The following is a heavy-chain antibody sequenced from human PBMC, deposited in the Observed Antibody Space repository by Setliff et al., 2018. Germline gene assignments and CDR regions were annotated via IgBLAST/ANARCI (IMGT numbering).Heavy chain of an antibody. D-gene: IGHD6-19*01. V-gene: IGHV1-2*04. Sequence: ASVKVSCKASGYTFISYAISWVRQAPGQGLEWMGGIIPIFGTANYAQKFQGWVTMTRDTSISTAYMELSRLRSDDTAVYYCARQQWLVGGFDYWGQGTLVTVSS. J-gene: IGHJ4*02. CDR3: ARQQWLVGGFDY. CDR1: GYTFISYA. CDR2: IIPIFGTA.